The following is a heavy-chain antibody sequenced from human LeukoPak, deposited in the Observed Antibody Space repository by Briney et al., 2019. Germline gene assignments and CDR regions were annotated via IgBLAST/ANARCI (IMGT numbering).Heavy chain of an antibody. Sequence: SGPTLVHPTQTLTLTCTFSGFSLSTSGVGVGWIRQPPGKALECLALTYWNDAKRYSPSLKSRLTITKDTSKNQVVPTMTNMDPVDTATYYCAPSPFLELPLEQWFDPWGQGTLVTVSS. V-gene: IGHV2-5*01. CDR3: APSPFLELPLEQWFDP. CDR2: TYWNDAK. D-gene: IGHD1-7*01. J-gene: IGHJ5*02. CDR1: GFSLSTSGVG.